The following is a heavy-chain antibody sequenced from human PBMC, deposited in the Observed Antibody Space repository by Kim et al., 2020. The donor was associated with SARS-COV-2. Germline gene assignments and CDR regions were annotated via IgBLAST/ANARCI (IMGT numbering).Heavy chain of an antibody. CDR2: IWSDGSTE. V-gene: IGHV3-33*01. D-gene: IGHD3-3*01. Sequence: GGSLRLFCEASGFTFSNYGMHWVRQAPGKGLEWVAVIWSDGSTEYYADSVKGRFTISRDNYKTTLYLQMNSLTGEDTAVYYCARDSDKYFEFWSGRHRNYYYFDGMDVWGQGTTVIVSS. CDR1: GFTFSNYG. CDR3: ARDSDKYFEFWSGRHRNYYYFDGMDV. J-gene: IGHJ6*02.